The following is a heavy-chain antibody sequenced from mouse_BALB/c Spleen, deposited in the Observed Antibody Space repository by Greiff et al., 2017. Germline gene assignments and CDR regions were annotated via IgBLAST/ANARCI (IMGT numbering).Heavy chain of an antibody. CDR3: ARGDYGYDD. V-gene: IGHV1S137*01. J-gene: IGHJ2*01. CDR2: ISTYYGDA. Sequence: QVQLQQSGAELVRPGVSVKISCKGSGYTFTDYAMHWVKQSHAKSLEWIGVISTYYGDASYNQKFKGKATMTVDKSSSTAYMELARLTSEDSAIYYCARGDYGYDDWGQGTTLTVSS. CDR1: GYTFTDYA. D-gene: IGHD1-2*01.